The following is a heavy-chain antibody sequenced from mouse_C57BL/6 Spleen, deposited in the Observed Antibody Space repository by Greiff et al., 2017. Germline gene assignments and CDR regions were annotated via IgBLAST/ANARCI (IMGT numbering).Heavy chain of an antibody. V-gene: IGHV2-2*01. J-gene: IGHJ4*01. D-gene: IGHD3-1*01. Sequence: VKLQESGPGLVQPSQSLSITCTVSGFSLTSYGVHWVRQSPGKGLEWLGVIWSGGSTDYNAAFISRLSISKDNSKSQVFFKMNSLQADDTAIYYCARKGYGDFYYAMDYWGQGTSVTVSS. CDR3: ARKGYGDFYYAMDY. CDR1: GFSLTSYG. CDR2: IWSGGST.